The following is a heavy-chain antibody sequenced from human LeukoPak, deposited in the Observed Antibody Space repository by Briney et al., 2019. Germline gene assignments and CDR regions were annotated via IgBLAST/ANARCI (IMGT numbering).Heavy chain of an antibody. CDR1: GLSFSDYE. CDR3: ARDRIEYTYGTGFDY. J-gene: IGHJ4*02. V-gene: IGHV3-74*01. CDR2: INSDGIST. D-gene: IGHD3-10*01. Sequence: GRSLRLSCEVSGLSFSDYEMNWVRQTPGKGLEWVSRINSDGISTSYADSVKGRFTISRDNAKNTLYLQMNSLRAEDTAVYYCARDRIEYTYGTGFDYWGQGTLVTVSS.